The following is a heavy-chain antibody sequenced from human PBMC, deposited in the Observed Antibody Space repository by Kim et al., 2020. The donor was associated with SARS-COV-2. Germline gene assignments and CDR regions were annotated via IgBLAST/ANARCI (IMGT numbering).Heavy chain of an antibody. Sequence: SETLSLTCAVYGGSFSGYYWSWIRQPPGKGLEWIGEINHSGSTNYNPSLKSRVTISVDTSKNQFSLRLSSVTAADTAVYYCAIAFGSSWYWFDPWGQGTLVTVSS. D-gene: IGHD6-13*01. CDR1: GGSFSGYY. J-gene: IGHJ5*02. V-gene: IGHV4-34*01. CDR2: INHSGST. CDR3: AIAFGSSWYWFDP.